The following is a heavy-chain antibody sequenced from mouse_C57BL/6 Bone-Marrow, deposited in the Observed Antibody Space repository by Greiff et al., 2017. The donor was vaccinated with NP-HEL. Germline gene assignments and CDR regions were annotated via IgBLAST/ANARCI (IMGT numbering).Heavy chain of an antibody. V-gene: IGHV1-26*01. CDR2: INPNNGGT. Sequence: VQLKQSGPELVKPGASVKISCKASGYTFTDYYMNWVKQSHGKSLEWIGDINPNNGGTSYNQKFKGKATLTVDKSSSTAYMELRSLTSEDSAVYYCARGYTGYFYVWGTGTTVTVSS. CDR3: ARGYTGYFYV. CDR1: GYTFTDYY. J-gene: IGHJ1*03.